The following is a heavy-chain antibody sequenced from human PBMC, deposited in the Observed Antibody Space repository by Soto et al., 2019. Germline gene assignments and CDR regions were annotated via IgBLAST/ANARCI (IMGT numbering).Heavy chain of an antibody. CDR2: IFISGST. CDR1: GGSISSSSYY. J-gene: IGHJ5*02. Sequence: QLQLQESGPGLVKHSETLSLTCTVSGGSISSSSYYWGWIRQPPGKGLGWIGSIFISGSTYYNPSLNRGLTISVDTTQSQYSLRLSSVTAADTALYYCARQAMVRGLPGGFDPWGQGTLFPVSS. CDR3: ARQAMVRGLPGGFDP. D-gene: IGHD3-10*01. V-gene: IGHV4-39*01.